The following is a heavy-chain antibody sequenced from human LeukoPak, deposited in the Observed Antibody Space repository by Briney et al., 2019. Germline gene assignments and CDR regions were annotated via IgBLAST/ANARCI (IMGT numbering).Heavy chain of an antibody. D-gene: IGHD6-13*01. CDR2: INHSGST. J-gene: IGHJ4*02. V-gene: IGHV4-34*01. Sequence: SETLSLTCAVYGGSFSGYYWSWIRQPPGKGLGWIGEINHSGSTNYNPSLKSRVTISVDTSKNQFSLKLSSVTAADTAVYYCARISEIAAAGVDYWGQRTLVTVSS. CDR1: GGSFSGYY. CDR3: ARISEIAAAGVDY.